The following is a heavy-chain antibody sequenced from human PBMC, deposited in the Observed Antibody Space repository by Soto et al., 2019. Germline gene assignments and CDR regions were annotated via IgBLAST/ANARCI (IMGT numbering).Heavy chain of an antibody. J-gene: IGHJ5*02. CDR1: GFTFSSYG. CDR2: ISYDGSNK. V-gene: IGHV3-30*18. D-gene: IGHD2-15*01. CDR3: PKSVAATS. Sequence: QGQLVESGGGVVQPGRSLRLSCAASGFTFSSYGMHWVRQAPGKGLEWVAVISYDGSNKYYADSVKGRFTISRDNSKNTLYLQMNSLRAEDTAVYYCPKSVAATSWGQGTLVTVSS.